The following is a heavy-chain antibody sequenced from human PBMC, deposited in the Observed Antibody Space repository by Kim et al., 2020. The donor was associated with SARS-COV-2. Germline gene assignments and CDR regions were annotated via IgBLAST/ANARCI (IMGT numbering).Heavy chain of an antibody. Sequence: ESVKGRFTIARDNAKNTLYLKMNSLRGGDTAVYYCARDQSAGYSSSWNDYWGQGTLVTVSS. D-gene: IGHD6-13*01. CDR3: ARDQSAGYSSSWNDY. V-gene: IGHV3-30*07. J-gene: IGHJ4*02.